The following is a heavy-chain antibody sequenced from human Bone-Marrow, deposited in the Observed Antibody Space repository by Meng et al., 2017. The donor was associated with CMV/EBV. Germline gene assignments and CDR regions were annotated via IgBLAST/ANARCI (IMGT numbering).Heavy chain of an antibody. V-gene: IGHV3-21*01. Sequence: GESLKIPCAASGFTFSSYSMNWVRQAPGKGLEWVSYISISSSYIYYADSVKGRFTISRDNSKHRLYLQMNSLRAEDTAVYYCAKVGQRGYYMDVWGQGTTVTVSS. J-gene: IGHJ6*02. CDR1: GFTFSSYS. D-gene: IGHD5-18*01. CDR2: ISISSSYI. CDR3: AKVGQRGYYMDV.